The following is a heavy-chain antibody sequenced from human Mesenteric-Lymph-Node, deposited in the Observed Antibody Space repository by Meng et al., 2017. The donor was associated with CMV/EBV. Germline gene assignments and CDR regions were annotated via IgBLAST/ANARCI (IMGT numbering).Heavy chain of an antibody. CDR3: ARDGGYDFWSGRYYFDF. CDR2: ISYDGNNK. CDR1: GFTFSSYW. V-gene: IGHV3-30-3*01. D-gene: IGHD3-3*01. Sequence: GESLKISCAASGFTFSSYWMTWLRQAPGKGLEWVAVISYDGNNKYYADSVKGRFTISRDNSKNTLYLQMNTLRVEDTAVFYCARDGGYDFWSGRYYFDFWGQGTLVTVSS. J-gene: IGHJ4*02.